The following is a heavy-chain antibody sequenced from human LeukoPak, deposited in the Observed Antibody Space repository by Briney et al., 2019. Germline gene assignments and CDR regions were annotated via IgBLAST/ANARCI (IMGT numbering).Heavy chain of an antibody. J-gene: IGHJ1*01. CDR3: ARQYCSSTSCLTSPHYFQH. CDR2: IYHSGST. Sequence: SETLSLTCSVSPGSIGGYYWSWFRQPPGKGLEWIGYIYHSGSTYYNPSLKSRVTISVDRSKNQFSLKLSSVTAADTAVYYCARQYCSSTSCLTSPHYFQHWGQGTLVTVSS. CDR1: PGSIGGYY. V-gene: IGHV4-59*12. D-gene: IGHD2-2*01.